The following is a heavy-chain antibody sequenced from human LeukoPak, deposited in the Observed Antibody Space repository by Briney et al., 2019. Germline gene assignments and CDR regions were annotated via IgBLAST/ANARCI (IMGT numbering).Heavy chain of an antibody. CDR1: GSSFTSYW. D-gene: IGHD3-10*01. V-gene: IGHV5-51*01. Sequence: GESLQISCKGSGSSFTSYWIGWVRPMPGKGLEWMGIIYPGDSDTRYSPSFQGQVTISADKSISTAYLQWSSLKASDTAMYYCARRVFDGSGSYYYFDYWGQGTLVTVSS. CDR3: ARRVFDGSGSYYYFDY. J-gene: IGHJ4*02. CDR2: IYPGDSDT.